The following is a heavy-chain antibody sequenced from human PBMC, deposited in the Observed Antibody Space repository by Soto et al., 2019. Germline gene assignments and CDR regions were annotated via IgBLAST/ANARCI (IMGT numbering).Heavy chain of an antibody. J-gene: IGHJ6*03. V-gene: IGHV4-59*01. CDR1: GGSISSYY. CDR3: ARGKILFHDYGDYAQNYYYMDV. D-gene: IGHD4-17*01. CDR2: IYYSGST. Sequence: SETLSLTCTVSGGSISSYYWSWIRQPPGKGLEWIGYIYYSGSTNYNPSLKSRVTISVDTSKNQFSLKLSSVTAADTAVYYCARGKILFHDYGDYAQNYYYMDVWGKGTTVTVSS.